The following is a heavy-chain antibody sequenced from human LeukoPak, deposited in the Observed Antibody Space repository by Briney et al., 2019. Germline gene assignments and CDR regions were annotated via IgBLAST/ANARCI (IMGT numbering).Heavy chain of an antibody. CDR2: ISYDGSNK. V-gene: IGHV3-30*18. J-gene: IGHJ4*02. Sequence: GGSLRLSCAASGFTFSSYGMHWVRQAPGKGLEWVAVISYDGSNKYYADSVKGRFTISRDNSKNTLYLQMNSLRAEDTAAYYCAKDRGSYSGSHIDYWGQGTLVTVSS. CDR3: AKDRGSYSGSHIDY. D-gene: IGHD1-26*01. CDR1: GFTFSSYG.